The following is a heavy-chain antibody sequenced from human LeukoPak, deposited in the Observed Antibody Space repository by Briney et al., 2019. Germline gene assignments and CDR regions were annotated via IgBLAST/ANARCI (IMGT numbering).Heavy chain of an antibody. CDR2: IRSKANSYVT. J-gene: IGHJ6*02. V-gene: IGHV3-73*01. CDR3: TRHTDRYCSGAGCYVNYFYGLDV. Sequence: GGSLRLSCAASGFSLSGSALHWVRQASGKGLEWLGRIRSKANSYVTVYAASVEGRFTISRDDSENTAYLQMNSLSTEDTAVYYCTRHTDRYCSGAGCYVNYFYGLDVWGQGTTVTVS. D-gene: IGHD2-15*01. CDR1: GFSLSGSA.